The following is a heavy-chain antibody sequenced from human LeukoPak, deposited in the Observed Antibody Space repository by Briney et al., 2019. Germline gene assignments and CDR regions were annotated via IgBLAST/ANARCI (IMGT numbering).Heavy chain of an antibody. D-gene: IGHD2-2*01. Sequence: GGSLRLSCAASGFTFSSYAMSWVRQAPGKGLEWVSAISGSGGSTYYADSVKGRFTISRDNSKNTLYLQMNSPRAEDTAVYYCAKDDNDVVVVPAAMAPDYWGQGTLVTVSS. V-gene: IGHV3-23*01. J-gene: IGHJ4*02. CDR1: GFTFSSYA. CDR2: ISGSGGST. CDR3: AKDDNDVVVVPAAMAPDY.